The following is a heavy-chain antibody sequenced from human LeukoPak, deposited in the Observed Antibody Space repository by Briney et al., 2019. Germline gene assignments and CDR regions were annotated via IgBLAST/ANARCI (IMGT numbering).Heavy chain of an antibody. D-gene: IGHD3-22*01. CDR3: ARQSLDYYETLDAFDI. J-gene: IGHJ3*02. CDR2: INCKGGAT. CDR1: EYTFTDYY. V-gene: IGHV1-2*02. Sequence: ASVKVSCKASEYTFTDYYIHWMRQAPGQGLEWMGWINCKGGATSYAQKFRGRVTMTKDRPIRTAYMELSRLKSDDTAVYYCARQSLDYYETLDAFDIWGQGTVVTVSS.